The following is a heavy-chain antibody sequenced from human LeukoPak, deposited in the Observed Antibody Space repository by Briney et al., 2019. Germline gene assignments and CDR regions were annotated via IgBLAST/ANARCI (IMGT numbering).Heavy chain of an antibody. CDR2: IYSGGDT. CDR1: GFTVSSKY. CDR3: AKMDRVSNPFDY. Sequence: GGSLRLSCEASGFTVSSKYMTWVRQAPGKGLDWVSVIYSGGDTYYADSVKGRFTISRDNSKNTLYLQMNSLRAEDTAVYYCAKMDRVSNPFDYWGQGTLVTVSS. J-gene: IGHJ4*02. V-gene: IGHV3-53*01. D-gene: IGHD3-10*01.